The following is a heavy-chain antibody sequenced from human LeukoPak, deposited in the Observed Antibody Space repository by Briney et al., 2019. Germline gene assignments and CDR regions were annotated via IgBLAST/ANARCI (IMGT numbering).Heavy chain of an antibody. J-gene: IGHJ6*02. V-gene: IGHV1-18*01. CDR1: GYTFTSYG. D-gene: IGHD3-9*01. CDR3: AYFDWSVHYYYGMDV. Sequence: ASVKVSCKASGYTFTSYGISWVRQAPGQGLEWMGWISAYNGNTNYAQKLQGRVTMTTDTSTSTAYMELRSLRSDDTAVCYCAYFDWSVHYYYGMDVWGQGTTVTVSS. CDR2: ISAYNGNT.